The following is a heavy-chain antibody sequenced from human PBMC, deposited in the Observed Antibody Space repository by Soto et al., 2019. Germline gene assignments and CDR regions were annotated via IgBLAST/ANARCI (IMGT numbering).Heavy chain of an antibody. Sequence: GGSLRLSCAASGFTFRSYGRNWVRQAPGEGLEWVSYISSSSSTIYYADSVKGRFTISRDNAKNSLYLQMNSLRAEDTAVYYCASMGVDIVVVPAAMLDAFDIWGQGTMVTVSS. CDR3: ASMGVDIVVVPAAMLDAFDI. CDR2: ISSSSSTI. V-gene: IGHV3-48*01. D-gene: IGHD2-2*03. CDR1: GFTFRSYG. J-gene: IGHJ3*02.